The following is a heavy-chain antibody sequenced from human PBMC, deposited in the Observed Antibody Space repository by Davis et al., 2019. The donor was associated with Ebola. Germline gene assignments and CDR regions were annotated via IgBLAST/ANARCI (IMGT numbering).Heavy chain of an antibody. J-gene: IGHJ4*02. CDR2: IYYSGST. Sequence: GSLRLSCTVSGGSISSYYWSWIRQPPGKGLEWIGYIYYSGSTNYNPSLKSRVTISVDTSKNQFSLKLSSVTAADTAVYYCARGSSRLHSSSWYRYWGQGTLVTVSS. CDR1: GGSISSYY. V-gene: IGHV4-59*12. D-gene: IGHD6-13*01. CDR3: ARGSSRLHSSSWYRY.